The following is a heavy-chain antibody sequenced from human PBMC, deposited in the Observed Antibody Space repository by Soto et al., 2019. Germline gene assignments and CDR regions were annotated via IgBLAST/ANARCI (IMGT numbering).Heavy chain of an antibody. J-gene: IGHJ6*02. CDR3: ATMKKPRGYYYGLNV. V-gene: IGHV4-4*02. Sequence: SETLSLTCAVSGDSVRSSNWWTWVRQSPGKGLEWIGEIYHLGGTNYNPSLKSRVTISVDMAKNQVSLKLSSVTAADTAVYYCATMKKPRGYYYGLNVWGQGTTVTVSS. CDR2: IYHLGGT. CDR1: GDSVRSSNW.